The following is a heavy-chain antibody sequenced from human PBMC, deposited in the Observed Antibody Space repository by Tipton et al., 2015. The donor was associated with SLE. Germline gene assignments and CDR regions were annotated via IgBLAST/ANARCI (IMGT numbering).Heavy chain of an antibody. V-gene: IGHV4-39*07. CDR2: IYYSGST. D-gene: IGHD3-10*01. Sequence: TLSLTCTVSNVSVSTRTYYWGWIRQPPGKGLEWIGSIYYSGSTYYHPSLKSRVTISVDTSQNQFSLKLSSVTAADTAVYYCARDFRGRIIANRETMGDYLHYYMDVWGKGTTVTVSS. CDR1: NVSVSTRTYY. J-gene: IGHJ6*03. CDR3: ARDFRGRIIANRETMGDYLHYYMDV.